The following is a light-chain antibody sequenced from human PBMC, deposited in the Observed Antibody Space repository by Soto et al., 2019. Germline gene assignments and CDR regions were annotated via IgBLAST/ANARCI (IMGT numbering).Light chain of an antibody. CDR3: QQSYSTPRLT. CDR1: QSISSY. Sequence: DLQMTQSPSSLSASVGDRVTITCRASQSISSYLNWYQQKPGKAPKLLFYAASRLQSGVPSRFSGSGSGTDFTLTISSLQPEDFATYYCQQSYSTPRLTCGGGTKVEIK. J-gene: IGKJ4*01. V-gene: IGKV1-39*01. CDR2: AAS.